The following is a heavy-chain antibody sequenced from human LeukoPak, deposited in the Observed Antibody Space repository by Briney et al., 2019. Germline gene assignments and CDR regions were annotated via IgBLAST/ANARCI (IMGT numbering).Heavy chain of an antibody. V-gene: IGHV4-39*01. CDR1: GGSISSSSYY. D-gene: IGHD3-22*01. Sequence: PSETPSLTCTVSGGSISSSSYYWGWIRQPPGTGLEWIGSTYYSGSTYYNPSLKSRVTISVDTSKNQFSLKLSSVTAADTAVYYCARRDYYDSSGYYGSYFDYWGQGTLVTVSS. CDR3: ARRDYYDSSGYYGSYFDY. J-gene: IGHJ4*02. CDR2: TYYSGST.